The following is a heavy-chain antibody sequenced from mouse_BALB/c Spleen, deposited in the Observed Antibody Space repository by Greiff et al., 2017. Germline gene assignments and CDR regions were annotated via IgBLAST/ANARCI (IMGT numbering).Heavy chain of an antibody. CDR3: ARIMITTAWFAY. CDR1: GFTFSSYA. D-gene: IGHD2-4*01. Sequence: EVQGVESGGGLVKPGGSLKLSCAASGFTFSSYAMSWVRQTPEKRLEWVASISSGGSTYYPDSVKGRFTISRDNARNILYLQMSSLRSEDTAMYYCARIMITTAWFAYWGQGTLVTVSA. J-gene: IGHJ3*01. V-gene: IGHV5-6-5*01. CDR2: ISSGGST.